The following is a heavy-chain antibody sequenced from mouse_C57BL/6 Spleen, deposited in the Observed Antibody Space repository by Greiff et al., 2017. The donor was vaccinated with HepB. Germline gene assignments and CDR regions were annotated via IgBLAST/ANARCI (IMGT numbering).Heavy chain of an antibody. CDR2: ISDGGSYT. CDR3: ARAGSSYDWYFDV. J-gene: IGHJ1*03. Sequence: DVQLVESGGGLVKPGGSLKLSCAASGFTFSSYAMSWVRQTPEKRLEWVATISDGGSYTYYPDNVKGRFTISRDNAKNNLYLQMSHLKSEDTAMYYCARAGSSYDWYFDVWGTGTTVTVSS. D-gene: IGHD1-1*01. V-gene: IGHV5-4*01. CDR1: GFTFSSYA.